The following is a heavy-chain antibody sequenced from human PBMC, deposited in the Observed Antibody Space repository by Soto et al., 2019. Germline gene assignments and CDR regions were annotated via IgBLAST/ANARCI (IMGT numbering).Heavy chain of an antibody. CDR1: GFTFIDHD. CDR3: TRMPGGGWQRFFDY. D-gene: IGHD5-12*01. CDR2: ITVGGAQK. V-gene: IGHV3-23*01. J-gene: IGHJ4*02. Sequence: EVKLLESGGALVQPGGSLRLSCEASGFTFIDHDMSWVRQAPGKGLEWVSSITVGGAQKDYGQSVKGRFTISRDNSNDNFFLQKDSLQGEDTAIYYCTRMPGGGWQRFFDYWGQGTVVTVSS.